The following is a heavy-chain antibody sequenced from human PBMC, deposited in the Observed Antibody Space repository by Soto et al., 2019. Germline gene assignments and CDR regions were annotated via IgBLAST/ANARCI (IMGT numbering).Heavy chain of an antibody. V-gene: IGHV1-3*01. Sequence: ASVKVSCKGSGYTLTSYASRWVRQAPGQRLEWMGWINAGNGNTNYAQKFQGRVTITADESTNTAYMELSSLRSEDTAVYYCAREGLVLVPTTVNSDYYYYAMDVWGQGTTVTVSS. D-gene: IGHD2-2*01. J-gene: IGHJ6*02. CDR1: GYTLTSYA. CDR3: AREGLVLVPTTVNSDYYYYAMDV. CDR2: INAGNGNT.